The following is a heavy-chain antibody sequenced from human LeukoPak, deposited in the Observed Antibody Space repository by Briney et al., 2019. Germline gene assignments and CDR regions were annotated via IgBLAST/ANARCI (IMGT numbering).Heavy chain of an antibody. J-gene: IGHJ4*02. CDR3: ARSGSSRVEIDY. Sequence: HPGRSLRLSCAASGFIFSNYAIQWVRQAPGKGLECLAVISYDGGNIYYADSVKGRFTISRDNSKNTAYLQINSLRGEDTAVYYCARSGSSRVEIDYWGQGTLVTVSS. D-gene: IGHD6-13*01. CDR2: ISYDGGNI. CDR1: GFIFSNYA. V-gene: IGHV3-30-3*01.